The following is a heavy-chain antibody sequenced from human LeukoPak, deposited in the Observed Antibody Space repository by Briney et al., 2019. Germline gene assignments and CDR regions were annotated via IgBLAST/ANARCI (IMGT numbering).Heavy chain of an antibody. D-gene: IGHD5-12*01. CDR3: ASRIYSGYDPHNFDY. J-gene: IGHJ4*02. V-gene: IGHV3-33*01. CDR1: GFTFNVYG. Sequence: GGSLRLSCAASGFTFNVYGIHWVRQAPGKGLEWVAVIWNDGSNKYYADSVKGRFTISRDNAKNSLYLQMNSLRDEDTAVYYCASRIYSGYDPHNFDYWGQGTLVTVSS. CDR2: IWNDGSNK.